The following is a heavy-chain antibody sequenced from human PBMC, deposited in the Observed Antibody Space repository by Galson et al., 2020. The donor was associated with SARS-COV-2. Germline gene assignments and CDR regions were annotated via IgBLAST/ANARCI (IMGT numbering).Heavy chain of an antibody. CDR3: AGYYYGSGSLSY. CDR2: ISAYNGNT. V-gene: IGHV1-18*01. D-gene: IGHD3-10*01. J-gene: IGHJ4*02. Sequence: ASVKVSCKASGYTFTSYGISWVRKAPGQGLEWMGWISAYNGNTNYAQKLQGRVTMTTDTSTSTAYMELRSLRSDDTAVYYCAGYYYGSGSLSYWGQGTLVTVSS. CDR1: GYTFTSYG.